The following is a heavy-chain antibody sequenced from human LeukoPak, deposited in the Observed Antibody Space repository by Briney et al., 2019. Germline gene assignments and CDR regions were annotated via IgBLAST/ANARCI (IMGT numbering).Heavy chain of an antibody. V-gene: IGHV3-48*04. J-gene: IGHJ4*02. CDR2: ISSSGSTI. CDR3: ATRAGYCSGGSCFLSYFDY. D-gene: IGHD2-15*01. Sequence: GGSLRLSCAASGFTFSSYWMSWVRQAPGKGLEWVSYISSSGSTIYYADSVKGRFTISRDNAKNSLYLQMNSLRAEDTAVYYCATRAGYCSGGSCFLSYFDYWGQGTLVTVSS. CDR1: GFTFSSYW.